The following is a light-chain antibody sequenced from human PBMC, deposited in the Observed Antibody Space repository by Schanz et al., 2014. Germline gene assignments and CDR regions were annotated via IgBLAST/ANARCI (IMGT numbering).Light chain of an antibody. CDR1: QGISSW. CDR3: HQRKSYPRS. J-gene: IGKJ3*01. CDR2: AAS. V-gene: IGKV1-12*01. Sequence: DIQMTQSPSSVSASVGDRVTITCRASQGISSWLAWYQQRPGKAPNLLIYAASYLQTGVPSRFSGSGSGTDFTLTISSLQPEDIATYYCHQRKSYPRSFGPGTKVDIK.